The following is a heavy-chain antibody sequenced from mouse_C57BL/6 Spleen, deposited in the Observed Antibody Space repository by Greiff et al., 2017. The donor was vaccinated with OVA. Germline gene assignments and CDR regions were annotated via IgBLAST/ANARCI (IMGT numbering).Heavy chain of an antibody. J-gene: IGHJ1*03. CDR3: ARPLYYGSSYGYFDV. D-gene: IGHD1-1*01. CDR2: INPSTGGT. Sequence: DVKLQESGPELVKPGASVKLSCKASGYSFTGYYMNWVKQSPEKSLEWIGEINPSTGGTTYNQKFKAKATLTVDKSSSTAYMQLKSLTSEDSAVYYCARPLYYGSSYGYFDVWGTGTTVTVSS. V-gene: IGHV1-42*01. CDR1: GYSFTGYY.